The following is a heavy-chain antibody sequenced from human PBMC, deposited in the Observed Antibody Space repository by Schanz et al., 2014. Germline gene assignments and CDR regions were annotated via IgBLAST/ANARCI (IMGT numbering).Heavy chain of an antibody. Sequence: EVHLLESGGGLVQPGGSLRLSCAASGFTFSNHALSWVRQAPGKGLEWVSSISSSSSYISYADSVKGRFTISRDNAKNSLYLQMNTLRAEDTAVYYCAREDCSATSCYFRYWGQGTLVTVSS. CDR1: GFTFSNHA. D-gene: IGHD2-15*01. CDR2: ISSSSSYI. J-gene: IGHJ1*01. V-gene: IGHV3-21*01. CDR3: AREDCSATSCYFRY.